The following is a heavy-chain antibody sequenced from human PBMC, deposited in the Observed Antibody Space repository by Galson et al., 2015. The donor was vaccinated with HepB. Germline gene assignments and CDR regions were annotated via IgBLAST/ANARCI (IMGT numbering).Heavy chain of an antibody. CDR2: ISGSGGST. CDR1: GFTFSSYA. J-gene: IGHJ4*02. V-gene: IGHV3-23*01. CDR3: AKAVEGGGWWGRAFDY. Sequence: SLRLSCAASGFTFSSYAMSWVRQAPGKGLEWVSAISGSGGSTYYADSVKGRFTISRDNSKNTLYLQMNSLRAEDTAVYYCAKAVEGGGWWGRAFDYWGQGTLVTVSS. D-gene: IGHD6-19*01.